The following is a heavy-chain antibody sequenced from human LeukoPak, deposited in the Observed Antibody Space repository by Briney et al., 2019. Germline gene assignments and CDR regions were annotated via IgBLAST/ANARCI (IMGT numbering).Heavy chain of an antibody. V-gene: IGHV4-38-2*02. J-gene: IGHJ6*03. CDR2: IYYSGST. CDR3: ARIGYCSGGSCYSVGNYYYYYMDV. D-gene: IGHD2-15*01. Sequence: PSETLSLTCTVSGYSISSGYYWGWIRQPPGKGLEWIGSIYYSGSTYYNPSLKSRVTISVDTSKNQFSLKLSSVTAADTAVYYCARIGYCSGGSCYSVGNYYYYYMDVWGKGTTVTVSS. CDR1: GYSISSGYY.